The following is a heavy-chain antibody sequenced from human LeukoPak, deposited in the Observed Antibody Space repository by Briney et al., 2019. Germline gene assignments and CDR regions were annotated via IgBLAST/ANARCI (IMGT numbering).Heavy chain of an antibody. J-gene: IGHJ6*02. CDR1: GFTFTAYG. Sequence: GRSLRLSCAASGFTFTAYGMHWVRQAPGKGLEWVAVIWYDGSNKYYADSVKGRFTISRDNSKNTLYLQMNSLRAEDTAVYYCARVDGRELRYGMDVWGQGTTVTVSS. D-gene: IGHD1-26*01. V-gene: IGHV3-33*01. CDR2: IWYDGSNK. CDR3: ARVDGRELRYGMDV.